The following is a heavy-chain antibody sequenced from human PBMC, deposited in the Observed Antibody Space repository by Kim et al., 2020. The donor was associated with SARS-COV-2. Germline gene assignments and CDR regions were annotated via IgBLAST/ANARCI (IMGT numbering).Heavy chain of an antibody. J-gene: IGHJ4*02. Sequence: GGSLRLSCAASGFTFSDYYMSWIRQAPGKGLEWVSYISSSSSYTNYADSVKGRFTISRDNAKNSLYLQMNSLRAEDTAVYYCARDGSGSSSWYIDYWGQGTLVTVSS. CDR1: GFTFSDYY. CDR3: ARDGSGSSSWYIDY. V-gene: IGHV3-11*05. CDR2: ISSSSSYT. D-gene: IGHD6-13*01.